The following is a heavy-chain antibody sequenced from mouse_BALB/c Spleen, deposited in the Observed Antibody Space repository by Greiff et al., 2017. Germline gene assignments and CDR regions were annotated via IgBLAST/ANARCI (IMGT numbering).Heavy chain of an antibody. Sequence: EVKLVESGGGLVKPGGSLKLSCAASGFTFSSYTMSWVRQTPEKRLEWVATISSGGGNTYYPDSVKGRFTISRDNAKNNLYLQMSSLRSEDTALYYCARYGLYAMDYWGQGTSVTVSS. CDR1: GFTFSSYT. CDR3: ARYGLYAMDY. CDR2: ISSGGGNT. V-gene: IGHV5-9*03. J-gene: IGHJ4*01.